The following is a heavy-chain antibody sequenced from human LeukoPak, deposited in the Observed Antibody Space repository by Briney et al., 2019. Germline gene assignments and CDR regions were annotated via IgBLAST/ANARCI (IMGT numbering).Heavy chain of an antibody. CDR3: ARVPGPDTTSRFDY. J-gene: IGHJ4*02. V-gene: IGHV1-2*02. Sequence: ASVRVSCKTSGYTFTDYYLHCVRQAPGQGLEWMGRIDPNSGGTNYAQKFQVRVTVTRDTSISTVYMELSGLRSDDTAVYYCARVPGPDTTSRFDYWGQGTLVTVSS. D-gene: IGHD2-2*01. CDR1: GYTFTDYY. CDR2: IDPNSGGT.